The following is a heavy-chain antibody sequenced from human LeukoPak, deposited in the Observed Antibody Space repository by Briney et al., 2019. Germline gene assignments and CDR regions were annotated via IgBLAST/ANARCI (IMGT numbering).Heavy chain of an antibody. D-gene: IGHD3-22*01. CDR3: ARVTYYYDSSSLGY. V-gene: IGHV1-2*02. Sequence: ASVKVSCKASGYTFTSYYMHWVRQAPGQGLEWMGWINPNSGGTNYAQKFQGRVTMTRDTSISTAYMELSRLRSDDTAVYYCARVTYYYDSSSLGYWGQGTLVTVSS. CDR2: INPNSGGT. J-gene: IGHJ4*02. CDR1: GYTFTSYY.